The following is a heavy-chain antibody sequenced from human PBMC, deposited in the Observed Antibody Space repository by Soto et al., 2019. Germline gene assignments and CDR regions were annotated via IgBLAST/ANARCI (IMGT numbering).Heavy chain of an antibody. D-gene: IGHD3-22*01. V-gene: IGHV1-18*04. CDR3: ARDPGYYDSSGYYDGWFDP. J-gene: IGHJ5*02. CDR2: ISAYNGNT. Sequence: QVQLVQSGAEVKKPGASVKVSCKASGYTFTSYGISWVRQAPGQGLEWMGWISAYNGNTNYAQKLQGRVTMTTGTSTSTAYMELRSLRSDDTAVYYCARDPGYYDSSGYYDGWFDPWGQGTLVTVSS. CDR1: GYTFTSYG.